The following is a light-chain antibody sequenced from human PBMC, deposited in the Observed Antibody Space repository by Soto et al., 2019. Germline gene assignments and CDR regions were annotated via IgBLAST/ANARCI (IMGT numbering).Light chain of an antibody. V-gene: IGLV2-8*01. Sequence: SVLTQPPSASGDPGQSVTISCTGTSSDIGGYNYVSWYQQHPGKAPKLIIYEVSKRPSGVPDRFSGSKSGNTASLTVSGLQAEDEADYYCNSYAGSSNYVFGTGTKVTVL. CDR3: NSYAGSSNYV. CDR1: SSDIGGYNY. CDR2: EVS. J-gene: IGLJ1*01.